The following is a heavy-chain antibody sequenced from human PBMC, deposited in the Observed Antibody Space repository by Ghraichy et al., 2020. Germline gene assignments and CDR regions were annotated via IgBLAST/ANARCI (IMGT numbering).Heavy chain of an antibody. CDR2: IYTSGST. CDR3: ARVLLWFGEMKSDYYGMDV. Sequence: SETLSLTCTVSGGSISSGSYYWSWIRQPAGKGLEWIGRIYTSGSTNYNPSLKSRVTISVDTSKNQFSLKLSSVTAADTAVYYCARVLLWFGEMKSDYYGMDVWGQGTTVTVSS. J-gene: IGHJ6*02. V-gene: IGHV4-61*02. CDR1: GGSISSGSYY. D-gene: IGHD3-10*01.